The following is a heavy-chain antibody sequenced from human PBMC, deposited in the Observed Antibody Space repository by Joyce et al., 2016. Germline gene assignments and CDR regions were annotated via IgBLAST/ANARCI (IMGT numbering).Heavy chain of an antibody. Sequence: QLLLQESGPGLVKASQTLSLTCAVSGYSFTTGGYAWNWIRQPPGKGLEWIGDSYHSGNTHFTPSLQSRVTISLDRSKSQFSLKLSSVTAADTAVYYCARAPRGPGYFDSWGQGTLVTVSS. CDR2: SYHSGNT. V-gene: IGHV4-30-2*01. CDR1: GYSFTTGGYA. D-gene: IGHD3-10*01. J-gene: IGHJ4*02. CDR3: ARAPRGPGYFDS.